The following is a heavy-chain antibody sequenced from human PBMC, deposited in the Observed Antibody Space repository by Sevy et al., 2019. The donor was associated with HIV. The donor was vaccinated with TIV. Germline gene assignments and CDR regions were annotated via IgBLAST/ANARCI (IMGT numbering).Heavy chain of an antibody. CDR3: AKDLAGPGRRYFDF. Sequence: GGSLRLSCTASGFTFSNFGMHWVRQVPGKGLEWVTFIRYDGSDKYYAASVKDRFTISRDDSKNTLYLQMDSLRPEDTAVYYCAKDLAGPGRRYFDFWGQGALVTVSS. D-gene: IGHD6-13*01. V-gene: IGHV3-30*02. J-gene: IGHJ4*02. CDR1: GFTFSNFG. CDR2: IRYDGSDK.